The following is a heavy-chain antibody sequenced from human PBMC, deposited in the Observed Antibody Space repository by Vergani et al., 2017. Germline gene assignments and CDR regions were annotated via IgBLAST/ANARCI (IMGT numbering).Heavy chain of an antibody. J-gene: IGHJ5*02. CDR3: ARDQKYIAVARGFDP. V-gene: IGHV4-38-2*02. CDR1: GYSISSGYY. Sequence: QVQLQESGPGLVKPSETLSLTCAVSGYSISSGYYWGWIRQPPGKGLEWIGSIYHSGSTYYNPSLKSRVTISVDTSKNQFSLKLSSVTAADTAVYYCARDQKYIAVARGFDPWGQGTLVTVSS. CDR2: IYHSGST. D-gene: IGHD6-19*01.